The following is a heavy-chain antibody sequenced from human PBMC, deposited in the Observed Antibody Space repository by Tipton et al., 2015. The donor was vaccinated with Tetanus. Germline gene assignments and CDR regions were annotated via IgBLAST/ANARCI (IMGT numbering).Heavy chain of an antibody. CDR3: ARRRSAILSGSYHWYFDI. V-gene: IGHV5-51*01. CDR2: INPTDYQT. CDR1: GYNFTIYW. Sequence: QLVQSGAEVKKPGESLKISCKPSGYNFTIYWIGWVRQMPGKGLEWMGVINPTDYQTSYNPSFEGQVTISADRSINTAYLQWSSLQTSDTAMYFWARRRSAILSGSYHWYFDIWGRGTLVTVSS. J-gene: IGHJ2*01. D-gene: IGHD3-9*01.